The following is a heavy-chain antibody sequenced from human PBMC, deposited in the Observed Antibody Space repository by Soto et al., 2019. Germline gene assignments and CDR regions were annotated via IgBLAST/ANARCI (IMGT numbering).Heavy chain of an antibody. D-gene: IGHD6-13*01. CDR1: GYTFTSYG. J-gene: IGHJ6*02. CDR2: ISAYNGNT. CDR3: ARDRRPVRIAAADIRYYYYGMDV. Sequence: ASVKVSCKASGYTFTSYGISWVRQAPGQGLEWMGWISAYNGNTNYAQKLQGRVTMTTDTSTSTAYMELRSLRSDDTAVYYCARDRRPVRIAAADIRYYYYGMDVWGQGTTVTVSS. V-gene: IGHV1-18*01.